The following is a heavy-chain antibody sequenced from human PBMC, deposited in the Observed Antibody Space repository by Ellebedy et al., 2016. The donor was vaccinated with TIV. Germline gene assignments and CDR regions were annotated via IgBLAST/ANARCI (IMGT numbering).Heavy chain of an antibody. CDR1: GGSFSGYF. CDR2: INPSGTT. D-gene: IGHD2-8*01. J-gene: IGHJ6*02. CDR3: ASDHTNWDGMDV. V-gene: IGHV4-34*01. Sequence: MPSETLSLTCGVYGGSFSGYFWSWIRQPPGKGLEWIGEINPSGTTNYNPSLKSRVTISVDTSKNQFSLRLSSVTAADTAVYYCASDHTNWDGMDVWGQGTTVTVSS.